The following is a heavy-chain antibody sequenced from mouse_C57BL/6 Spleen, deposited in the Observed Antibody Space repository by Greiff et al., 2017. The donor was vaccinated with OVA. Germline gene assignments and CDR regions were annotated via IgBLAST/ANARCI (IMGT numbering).Heavy chain of an antibody. V-gene: IGHV1-42*01. CDR1: GYSFTGYY. CDR3: ARGYYGSSYGGDY. D-gene: IGHD1-1*01. J-gene: IGHJ4*01. CDR2: INPSTGGT. Sequence: EVQLQQSGPELVKPGASVKISCKASGYSFTGYYMNWVKQSPEKSLEWIGEINPSTGGTTYNQKFKAKATLTVDKSSSTAYMQLKSLTSEDSAVDYCARGYYGSSYGGDYWGQGTSVTVSS.